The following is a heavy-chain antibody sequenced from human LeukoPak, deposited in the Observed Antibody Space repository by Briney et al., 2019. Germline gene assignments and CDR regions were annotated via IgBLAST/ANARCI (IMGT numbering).Heavy chain of an antibody. V-gene: IGHV3-21*01. J-gene: IGHJ4*02. Sequence: PGGPLRLSCAASGFTFSSYSMNWIRQAPGKGLEWVSSISSSSSYIYYADSVKGRFTISRDNAKNSLYLQMNSLRAEDTAVYYCAGSLHCSSTSCYFNLDYWGQGTPVTVSS. D-gene: IGHD2-2*01. CDR3: AGSLHCSSTSCYFNLDY. CDR2: ISSSSSYI. CDR1: GFTFSSYS.